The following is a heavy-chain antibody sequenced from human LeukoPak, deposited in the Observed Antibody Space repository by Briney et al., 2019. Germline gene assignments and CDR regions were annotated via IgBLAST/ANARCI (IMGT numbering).Heavy chain of an antibody. V-gene: IGHV4-34*01. D-gene: IGHD4-17*01. Sequence: SETLSLTCAVYGGSFSGYYWSWIRQPPGKGLEWIGEINHSGSTNYNPSLKSRVTISVDTSKNQFSLKLSSVTAADTAVYYCARGEDYGDYQNYFDYWGQGTLVTVAS. CDR2: INHSGST. CDR3: ARGEDYGDYQNYFDY. CDR1: GGSFSGYY. J-gene: IGHJ4*02.